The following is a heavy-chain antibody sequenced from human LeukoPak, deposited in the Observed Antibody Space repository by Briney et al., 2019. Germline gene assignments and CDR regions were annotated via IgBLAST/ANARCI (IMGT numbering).Heavy chain of an antibody. D-gene: IGHD1-26*01. CDR3: ARGKRVVGATRGFHFDY. V-gene: IGHV1-46*01. CDR2: INPSGGST. CDR1: GGTFSSYA. J-gene: IGHJ4*02. Sequence: ASVKVSCKASGGTFSSYAISWVRRAPGQGLEWMGIINPSGGSTSYAQKFQGRVTMTRDMSTSTVYMELSSLRSEDTAVYYCARGKRVVGATRGFHFDYWGQGTLVTVSS.